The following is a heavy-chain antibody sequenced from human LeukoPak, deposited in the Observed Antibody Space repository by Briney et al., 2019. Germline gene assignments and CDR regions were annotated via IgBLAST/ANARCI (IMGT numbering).Heavy chain of an antibody. CDR1: GYSFTSYW. D-gene: IGHD6-19*01. J-gene: IGHJ5*02. Sequence: GESLKISCKGSGYSFTSYWIGWVRQMPGKGLEWMGIIYPGDSDTRYSPSFQGQVTISADKSISTAYLQWSSLRSEDTAVYYCARDRGSVAGNSFDPWGQGTLVTVSS. CDR2: IYPGDSDT. CDR3: ARDRGSVAGNSFDP. V-gene: IGHV5-51*01.